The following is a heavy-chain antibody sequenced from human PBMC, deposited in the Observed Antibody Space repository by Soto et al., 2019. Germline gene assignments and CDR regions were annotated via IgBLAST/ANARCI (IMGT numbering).Heavy chain of an antibody. V-gene: IGHV6-1*01. J-gene: IGHJ4*02. CDR2: TYYRSNWRH. CDR3: ARGVAGTGFDL. CDR1: GDSVSSNTAA. Sequence: LTCAISGDSVSSNTAAWNWIRSSPSRGLEWLGRTYYRSNWRHDYAVSVKSRITVNPDTSKNHFSLQLNSVTPDDTAVYYCARGVAGTGFDLWGQGPLVTVSS. D-gene: IGHD6-19*01.